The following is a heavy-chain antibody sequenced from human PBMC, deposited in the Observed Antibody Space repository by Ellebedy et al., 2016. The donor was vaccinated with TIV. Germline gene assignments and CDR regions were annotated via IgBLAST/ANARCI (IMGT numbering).Heavy chain of an antibody. CDR3: STLSDTGY. V-gene: IGHV3-74*01. J-gene: IGHJ4*01. D-gene: IGHD2-21*02. CDR1: GFTFSRHW. CDR2: INGDGGFT. Sequence: PGGSLRLSCAASGFTFSRHWMHWISQAPGQGLVWLSRINGDGGFTSHADFVKGRFTISRDNAKNTLYLQMNSLKAEDTAMYYCSTLSDTGYWGHGTLVTVSS.